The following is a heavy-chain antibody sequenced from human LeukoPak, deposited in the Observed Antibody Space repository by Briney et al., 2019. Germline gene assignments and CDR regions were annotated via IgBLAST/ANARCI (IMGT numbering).Heavy chain of an antibody. V-gene: IGHV1-18*01. D-gene: IGHD6-13*01. CDR3: ARESHPWSSSWRYFDY. CDR1: GYTFTSYG. Sequence: ASVKVSCKASGYTFTSYGISWVRQAPGQGLEWMGWISSYNGNTNYAQKFQGRVTMTTDTSTSTAYMELRSLRSDDTAVYYCARESHPWSSSWRYFDYWGQGTLVTVSS. CDR2: ISSYNGNT. J-gene: IGHJ4*02.